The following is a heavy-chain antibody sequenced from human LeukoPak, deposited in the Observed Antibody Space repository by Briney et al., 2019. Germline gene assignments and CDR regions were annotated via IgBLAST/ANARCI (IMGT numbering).Heavy chain of an antibody. J-gene: IGHJ4*02. CDR1: GFTFSSYW. V-gene: IGHV3-74*01. CDR3: ARRIAAAAAPYYFDY. D-gene: IGHD6-13*01. Sequence: GGSLRLSCAAYGFTFSSYWMHWVRQAPGKGLLWVSRINSDGSSTSYAGSVKGRFTISRDNAKNSLYLQMNSLRAEDTAVYYCARRIAAAAAPYYFDYWGQGTLVTVSS. CDR2: INSDGSST.